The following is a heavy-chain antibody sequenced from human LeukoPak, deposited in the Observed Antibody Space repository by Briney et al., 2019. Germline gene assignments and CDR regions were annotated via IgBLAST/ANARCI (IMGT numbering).Heavy chain of an antibody. CDR2: IKSKTDGGTT. CDR1: GFTFSRHN. Sequence: GGSLRLSCAASGFTFSRHNMKWVRQTPGKGLEWVGRIKSKTDGGTTDYAAPVKGRFTISRDDSKNTLYLQMNSLKTEDTAVYYCTTVNLAVAGTSPFHYSSYYGMDVWGQGTTVTVSS. D-gene: IGHD6-19*01. V-gene: IGHV3-15*01. CDR3: TTVNLAVAGTSPFHYSSYYGMDV. J-gene: IGHJ6*02.